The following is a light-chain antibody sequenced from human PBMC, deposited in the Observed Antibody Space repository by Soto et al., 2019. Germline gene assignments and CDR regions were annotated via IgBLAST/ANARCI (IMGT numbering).Light chain of an antibody. CDR2: GAS. CDR1: QSVSSN. J-gene: IGKJ1*01. V-gene: IGKV3-15*01. Sequence: EIVMTQSPATLSVSPGERATLSCRASQSVSSNLAWYQQKPGQAPTLLIYGASTRATGIPARFSGSGSGTAFTLTIRGLQSEDFAVYYCQHRSAFGQGTKVEIK. CDR3: QHRSA.